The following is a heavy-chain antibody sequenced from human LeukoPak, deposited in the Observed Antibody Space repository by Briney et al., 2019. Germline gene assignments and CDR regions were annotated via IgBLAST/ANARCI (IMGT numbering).Heavy chain of an antibody. D-gene: IGHD2-8*02. CDR2: VHHPDIT. J-gene: IGHJ4*02. V-gene: IGHV4-38-2*02. CDR3: AREGGHQLFYPSWTHTGHFDF. Sequence: PSEALSLTCTVSTYSIASGYFWGWIRQSPGKGLGWIATVHHPDITHYNPSLERRVTISMDPSRNHFSLTLKSVTAADTAVYYCAREGGHQLFYPSWTHTGHFDFWGQGIVVTVSS. CDR1: TYSIASGYF.